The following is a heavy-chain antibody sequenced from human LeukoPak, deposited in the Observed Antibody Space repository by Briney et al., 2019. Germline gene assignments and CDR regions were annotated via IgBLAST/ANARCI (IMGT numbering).Heavy chain of an antibody. CDR2: INSDGSST. J-gene: IGHJ4*02. V-gene: IGHV3-74*01. D-gene: IGHD2-8*01. CDR3: AREGVLSAFDY. CDR1: GFTFTTYA. Sequence: GGSLRLSRAVSGFTFTTYAMTWVRQAPGKGLVWVSRINSDGSSTSYADSVKGRFTISRDNAKNTLYLEMNGLRAEDRAVYYCAREGVLSAFDYWGQGTMVTVSS.